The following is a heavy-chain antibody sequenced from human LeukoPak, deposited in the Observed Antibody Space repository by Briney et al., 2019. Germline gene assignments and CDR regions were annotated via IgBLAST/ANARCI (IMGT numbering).Heavy chain of an antibody. CDR3: ARDEWELGAFDI. Sequence: GGSLRLSCAASGFTFSSYSMNRVRQAPGKGLEWVSSISSSSSYIYYADSVKGRFTISRDNAKNSLYLQMNSLRAEDTAVYYCARDEWELGAFDIWGQGTMVTVSS. J-gene: IGHJ3*02. CDR2: ISSSSSYI. V-gene: IGHV3-21*01. CDR1: GFTFSSYS. D-gene: IGHD1-26*01.